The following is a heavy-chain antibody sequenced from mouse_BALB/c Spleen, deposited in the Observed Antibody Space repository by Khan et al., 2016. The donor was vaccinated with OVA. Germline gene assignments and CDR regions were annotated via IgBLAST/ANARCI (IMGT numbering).Heavy chain of an antibody. CDR3: ARYYGSSFAY. J-gene: IGHJ3*01. CDR2: IYPGNGDT. CDR1: GYAFSSYW. D-gene: IGHD1-1*01. Sequence: QVQLQQSGAELVRPGSSVKISCKASGYAFSSYWMNWVKQRPGQGLEWIGQIYPGNGDTNYKGKFKGKATLTADKSSSTAHMQLSSLTSEDSAVYFCARYYGSSFAYWGQGTLVTVSA. V-gene: IGHV1-80*01.